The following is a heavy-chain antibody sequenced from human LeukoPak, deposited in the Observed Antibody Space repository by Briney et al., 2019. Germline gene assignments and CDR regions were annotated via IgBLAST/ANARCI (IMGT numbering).Heavy chain of an antibody. V-gene: IGHV3-23*01. CDR1: GFTFSSYA. D-gene: IGHD3-3*01. J-gene: IGHJ4*02. Sequence: PGGSLRLSCAASGFTFSSYAMSWVRQAPGKGLEWVSAISGSGGSTYYADSAKGRFTISRDNSKNTLYLQMNSLRAEDTAVYYCAKESAGITIFGVVDWGQGTLVTVSS. CDR3: AKESAGITIFGVVD. CDR2: ISGSGGST.